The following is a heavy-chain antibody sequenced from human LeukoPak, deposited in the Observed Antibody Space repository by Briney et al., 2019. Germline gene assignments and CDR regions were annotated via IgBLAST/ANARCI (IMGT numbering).Heavy chain of an antibody. Sequence: GASVKVSCKVSGYTLTELSMHWVRQAPGQGLEWMGIINPSGGSTSYAQKFQGRVTMTRDTSTSTVYMELSSLRSEDTAVYYWARDRAYYYDSSGYDDAFDIWGQGTMVTVSS. V-gene: IGHV1-46*01. CDR2: INPSGGST. CDR1: GYTLTELS. J-gene: IGHJ3*02. D-gene: IGHD3-22*01. CDR3: ARDRAYYYDSSGYDDAFDI.